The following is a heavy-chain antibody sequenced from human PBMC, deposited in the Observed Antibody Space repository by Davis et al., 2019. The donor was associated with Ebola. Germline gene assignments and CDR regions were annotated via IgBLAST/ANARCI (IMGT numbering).Heavy chain of an antibody. CDR1: GGSISTTSSY. CDR2: IYYRGIT. Sequence: PSETLSLTCTVSGGSISTTSSYWGWLRQPXXXXXLWIGSIYYRGITNYNPSLKSRVTISVDTSKNQFSLKLSSVTAADTAVYYCARGPLTYCSGGSCYPYNYYGMDVWGQGTTVTVSS. D-gene: IGHD2-15*01. CDR3: ARGPLTYCSGGSCYPYNYYGMDV. V-gene: IGHV4-39*07. J-gene: IGHJ6*02.